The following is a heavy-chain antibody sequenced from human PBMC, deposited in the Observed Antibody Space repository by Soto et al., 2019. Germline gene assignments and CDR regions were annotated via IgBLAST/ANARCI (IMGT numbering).Heavy chain of an antibody. Sequence: SETLSLTCTVSGGSIISYYWSWIRQPPGKGLEWIGYIYYSGSTNYNPSLKSRVTISVDTSKNQFSLKLSSVTAADTAVYYCARGGLLQYFDYWGQGTLVTVSS. D-gene: IGHD3-10*01. V-gene: IGHV4-59*01. CDR3: ARGGLLQYFDY. J-gene: IGHJ4*02. CDR1: GGSIISYY. CDR2: IYYSGST.